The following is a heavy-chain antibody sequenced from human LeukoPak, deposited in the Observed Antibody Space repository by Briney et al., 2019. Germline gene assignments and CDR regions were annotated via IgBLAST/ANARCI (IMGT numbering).Heavy chain of an antibody. J-gene: IGHJ4*02. CDR3: ARHLMVTKPSDY. Sequence: GGSLRLSCAASGFTFSSYSMNWVRQAPGKGLEWVSSISSSSSYIYYADSVKGRFTISRDNAKNSLYLQMNSLRAEDTAVYYCARHLMVTKPSDYWGQGTLVTVSS. CDR1: GFTFSSYS. D-gene: IGHD2-21*02. CDR2: ISSSSSYI. V-gene: IGHV3-21*01.